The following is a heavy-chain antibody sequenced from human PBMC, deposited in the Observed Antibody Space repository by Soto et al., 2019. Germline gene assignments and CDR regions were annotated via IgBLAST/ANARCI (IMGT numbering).Heavy chain of an antibody. Sequence: SETLSLTCTVSGGSISSYYWSWIRQPPGKGLEWIGYIYYSGSTNYNPSLKSRVTISVDTSKNQFSLKLSSVTAADTDVYYCTRVGDYCFDYWGQGTLVTVSS. CDR2: IYYSGST. D-gene: IGHD4-17*01. CDR3: TRVGDYCFDY. CDR1: GGSISSYY. V-gene: IGHV4-59*01. J-gene: IGHJ4*02.